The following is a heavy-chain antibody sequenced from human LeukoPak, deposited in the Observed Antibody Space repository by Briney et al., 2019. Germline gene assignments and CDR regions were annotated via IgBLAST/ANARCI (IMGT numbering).Heavy chain of an antibody. Sequence: GASVKVSCKASGYTFTSYDINWVRQATGRGLEWMGWMNPNSGNTGYAQKFQGRVTMTRNTSISTAYMELSSLRSEDTAVYYCARENNWNDEKCYWFDPWGQGTLVTVSS. CDR1: GYTFTSYD. J-gene: IGHJ5*02. D-gene: IGHD1-1*01. CDR3: ARENNWNDEKCYWFDP. V-gene: IGHV1-8*01. CDR2: MNPNSGNT.